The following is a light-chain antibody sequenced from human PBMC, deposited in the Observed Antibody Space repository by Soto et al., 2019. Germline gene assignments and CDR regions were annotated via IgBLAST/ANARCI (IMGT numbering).Light chain of an antibody. CDR3: QQRTNWLYT. CDR1: QSVSTY. V-gene: IGKV3-11*01. CDR2: DAS. Sequence: EIVLTQSPVTLSLSPGERATLSCRASQSVSTYLAWYQQKPGQAPRLLIHDASNRASGVPARFSGSGSGTDFTLTISSLEPEDCAVYYCQQRTNWLYTFGQGTKLEIK. J-gene: IGKJ2*01.